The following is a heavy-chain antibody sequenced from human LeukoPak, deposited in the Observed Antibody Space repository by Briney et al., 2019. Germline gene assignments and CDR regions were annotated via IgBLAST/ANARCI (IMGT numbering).Heavy chain of an antibody. CDR3: ARGSPVAAAGTAYFHH. J-gene: IGHJ1*01. V-gene: IGHV1-2*04. D-gene: IGHD6-13*01. CDR1: GYTFTDYY. Sequence: ASVKVSCKASGYTFTDYYMHWVRQAPGQGLEWMGWINPKSGDTKYAQESQGWVTMTRGTSISTAYIELSRSRSDDTAMYYCARGSPVAAAGTAYFHHWGQGTLVTVSS. CDR2: INPKSGDT.